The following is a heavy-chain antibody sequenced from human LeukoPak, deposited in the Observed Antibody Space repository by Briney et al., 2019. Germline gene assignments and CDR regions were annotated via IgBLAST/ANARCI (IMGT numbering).Heavy chain of an antibody. V-gene: IGHV3-7*01. D-gene: IGHD2-2*01. CDR1: GFIFSSYW. CDR2: KNKYSSEI. CDR3: AREGRFYCSSISCYGGFEP. Sequence: GGSLRLSCAASGFIFSSYWVTWVRQPPGKGLVWVANKNKYSSEIYYVDAVKGRFTISRDNDQNSLFLQMNSMRGEDAAVYYWAREGRFYCSSISCYGGFEPWGQETLVTVSS. J-gene: IGHJ5*02.